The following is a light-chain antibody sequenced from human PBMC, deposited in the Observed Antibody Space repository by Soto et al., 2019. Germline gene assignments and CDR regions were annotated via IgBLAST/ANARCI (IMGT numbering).Light chain of an antibody. Sequence: QSALTQPASVSGSPVQSITISCTGTSSDVGGYKFVSWYQQHPGKAPKLMIYEVSNRPSGVSSRFSGSKSGNTASLPISGLPAEDEADYSGGSYTGSIYVFGPGTKLTVL. CDR3: GSYTGSIYV. CDR2: EVS. V-gene: IGLV2-14*01. CDR1: SSDVGGYKF. J-gene: IGLJ1*01.